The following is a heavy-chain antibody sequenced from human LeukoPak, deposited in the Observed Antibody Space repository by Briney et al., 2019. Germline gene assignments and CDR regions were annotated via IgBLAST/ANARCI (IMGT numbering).Heavy chain of an antibody. J-gene: IGHJ3*02. Sequence: ASVKVSCKASGGTFSSYAISWVRQAPGQGLEWTGGIIPIFGTANYAQKFQGRVTITTDESTSTAYMELSSLRSEDTAVYYCARDDCSSTSCHAFDIWGQGTMVTVSS. D-gene: IGHD2-2*01. CDR3: ARDDCSSTSCHAFDI. V-gene: IGHV1-69*05. CDR2: IIPIFGTA. CDR1: GGTFSSYA.